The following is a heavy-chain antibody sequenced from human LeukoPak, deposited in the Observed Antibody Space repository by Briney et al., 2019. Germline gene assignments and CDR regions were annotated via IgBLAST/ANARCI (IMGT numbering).Heavy chain of an antibody. J-gene: IGHJ1*01. CDR1: GFAFSSFP. CDR3: ARDPGYYGSGSFYNGHFQH. V-gene: IGHV3-30-3*01. D-gene: IGHD3-10*01. Sequence: GGSQRLSCAASGFAFSSFPMHWVRQAPGKGLEWVAILSYDGSNKYYTDSVKGRFTISRDNSKNTLYLQMNSLTAEDTAVYYCARDPGYYGSGSFYNGHFQHWGQGTLVTVSS. CDR2: LSYDGSNK.